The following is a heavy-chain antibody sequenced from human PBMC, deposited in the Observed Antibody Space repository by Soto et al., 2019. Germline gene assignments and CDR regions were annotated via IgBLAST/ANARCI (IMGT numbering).Heavy chain of an antibody. V-gene: IGHV4-34*01. D-gene: IGHD6-13*01. CDR1: GGSFSGYY. CDR2: INHSGST. J-gene: IGHJ4*02. Sequence: QVQLQQWGAGLLKPSETLSLTCAVYGGSFSGYYWSWIRQPPGKGLEWIGEINHSGSTNYNPSLSRRVTISVDTSKNQCSLKLSSVTAADTAVYYCAREVRAGYSSSWYRADDYWGQGTLVTVSS. CDR3: AREVRAGYSSSWYRADDY.